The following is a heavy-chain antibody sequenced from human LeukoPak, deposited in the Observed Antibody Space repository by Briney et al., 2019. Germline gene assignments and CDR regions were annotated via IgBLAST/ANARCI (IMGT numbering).Heavy chain of an antibody. CDR1: GGSISSYY. J-gene: IGHJ4*02. CDR2: IYHSGST. V-gene: IGHV4-59*08. D-gene: IGHD4-17*01. Sequence: SETLSLTCTVSGGSISSYYWSWIRQPPGKGLEWIGSIYHSGSTYYNPSLKSRVTISVDTSKNQFSLKLSSVTAADTAVYYCARVRGDYLDYWGQGTLVTVSS. CDR3: ARVRGDYLDY.